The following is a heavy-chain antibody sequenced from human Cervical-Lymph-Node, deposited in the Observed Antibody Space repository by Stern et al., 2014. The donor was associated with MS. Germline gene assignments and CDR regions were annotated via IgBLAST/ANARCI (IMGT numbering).Heavy chain of an antibody. CDR2: VYYSGAT. CDR1: GDSISSYTHY. V-gene: IGHV4-39*01. D-gene: IGHD2-8*02. CDR3: AKHACTGAACPFDL. J-gene: IGHJ4*02. Sequence: QLQLQESGPGLVKPSATLSLTCAVSGDSISSYTHYWAWIRQPPGKGLEWIGSVYYSGATYSTPSLKRPVPISVDTSKKPFPRGLNSVTAADTAVYYCAKHACTGAACPFDLWGQGTLVTVSS.